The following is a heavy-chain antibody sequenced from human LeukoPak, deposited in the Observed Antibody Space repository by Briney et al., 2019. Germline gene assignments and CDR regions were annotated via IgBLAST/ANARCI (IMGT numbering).Heavy chain of an antibody. D-gene: IGHD2-2*01. CDR2: ISASGRTT. V-gene: IGHV3-23*01. J-gene: IGHJ4*02. Sequence: GGSLRLSCSASGFTFSNYAMSWVRLAPGKGLEWVAAISASGRTTYYADSVKGRFTVSRDNSKNTPYLQMNSLRAEDTAVYYCAKDVGYCSSTSCYGYFDYWGQGTLVTVSS. CDR1: GFTFSNYA. CDR3: AKDVGYCSSTSCYGYFDY.